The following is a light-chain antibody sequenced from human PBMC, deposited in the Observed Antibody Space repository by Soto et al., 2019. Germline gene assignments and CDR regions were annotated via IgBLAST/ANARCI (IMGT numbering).Light chain of an antibody. Sequence: DIQMTQSPSSLSASVGDRVTITCRASQRISSYLHWYQQKPGKAPKLLMYGASNLQSGVPSRISGGGFGTDFTLTISSLQPEDFATYYCQQSYSTPQTFGQGTKLEIK. V-gene: IGKV1-39*01. CDR3: QQSYSTPQT. J-gene: IGKJ2*01. CDR2: GAS. CDR1: QRISSY.